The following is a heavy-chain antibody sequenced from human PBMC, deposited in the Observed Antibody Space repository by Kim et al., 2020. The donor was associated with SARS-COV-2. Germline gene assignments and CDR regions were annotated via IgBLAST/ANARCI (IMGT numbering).Heavy chain of an antibody. CDR2: IKSKTDGGTT. CDR1: GLIVTNAC. J-gene: IGHJ4*02. CDR3: TTDPYYYDSSGYSYYFDY. V-gene: IGHV3-15*01. Sequence: EGSLRLSCAASGLIVTNACMSWVRQAPGKGLEWVGRIKSKTDGGTTDYAAPVKGRFTFSRDDSKNTLHLQMNSLKTEDTAVYYCTTDPYYYDSSGYSYYFDYWGQGTLVTVSS. D-gene: IGHD3-22*01.